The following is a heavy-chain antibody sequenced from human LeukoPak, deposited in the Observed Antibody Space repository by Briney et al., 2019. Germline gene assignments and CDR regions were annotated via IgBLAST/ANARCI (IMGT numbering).Heavy chain of an antibody. CDR2: ISGSGGST. J-gene: IGHJ5*02. CDR1: GFTFSSYA. V-gene: IGHV3-23*01. D-gene: IGHD6-19*01. Sequence: GGSLSLSCAASGFTFSSYAMSWARQAPGKGLEWVSAISGSGGSTYYADSVKGRFTISRDNSKNTLYLQMNSLRAEDTAVYYCAKDQGGAVAVTRFDPWGQGTLVTVSS. CDR3: AKDQGGAVAVTRFDP.